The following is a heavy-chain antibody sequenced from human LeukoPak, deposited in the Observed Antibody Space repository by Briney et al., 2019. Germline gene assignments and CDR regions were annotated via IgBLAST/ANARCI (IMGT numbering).Heavy chain of an antibody. J-gene: IGHJ4*02. V-gene: IGHV1-2*02. CDR1: GYTFTGYY. Sequence: GASVKVSCKASGYTFTGYYMHWVRQAPGQGLEWMGWFNPNSGGTNYAQKFQGRVTMTRDASISTAYMELSRLRSDDTAVYYCARGGGYSYGLPSGYWGQGTLVTVSS. CDR3: ARGGGYSYGLPSGY. D-gene: IGHD5-18*01. CDR2: FNPNSGGT.